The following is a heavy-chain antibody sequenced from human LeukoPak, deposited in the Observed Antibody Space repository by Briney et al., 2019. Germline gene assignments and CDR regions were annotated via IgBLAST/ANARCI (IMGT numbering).Heavy chain of an antibody. J-gene: IGHJ4*02. CDR1: GFTFSSYS. D-gene: IGHD3-3*01. CDR2: ISSSSSYI. Sequence: GGSLRLSCAASGFTFSSYSMNWVRQAPGKGLEWVSSISSSSSYIYYADSVKGRFTISRDNAKNSLYLQMNSLRAEDTAVYYCAKGTLEWLFSGMYYFDYWGQGTLVTVSS. V-gene: IGHV3-21*01. CDR3: AKGTLEWLFSGMYYFDY.